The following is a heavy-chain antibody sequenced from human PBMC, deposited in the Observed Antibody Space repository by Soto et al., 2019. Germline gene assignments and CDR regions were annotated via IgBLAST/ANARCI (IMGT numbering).Heavy chain of an antibody. D-gene: IGHD2-15*01. CDR3: TRRHCSGGGCYSDFDF. CDR1: GFTLSGFD. CDR2: IKTKVESYAT. Sequence: EVQLVESGGGLVQPGGSLKLSCAASGFTLSGFDLHWVRQASGEGLEWIGRIKTKVESYATEYAASVKGRFSISRDDSMNTAYLEMNSQETEDTAIYYCTRRHCSGGGCYSDFDFWGQGSLVTVSS. J-gene: IGHJ4*02. V-gene: IGHV3-73*01.